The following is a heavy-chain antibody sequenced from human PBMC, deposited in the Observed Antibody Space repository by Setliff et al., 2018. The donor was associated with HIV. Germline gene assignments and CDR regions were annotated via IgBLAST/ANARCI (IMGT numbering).Heavy chain of an antibody. CDR1: GYTFTRYY. CDR3: ARSGSYYSPFDY. Sequence: ASVKVSCKASGYTFTRYYMHWVRQAPGQGLEWMGIINPSGNNTTYAQKFQGGVTMTRDTSTSTVYMELSSLRSEDTAVYFCARSGSYYSPFDYWGQGTLVTVS. CDR2: INPSGNNT. D-gene: IGHD3-10*01. J-gene: IGHJ4*02. V-gene: IGHV1-46*03.